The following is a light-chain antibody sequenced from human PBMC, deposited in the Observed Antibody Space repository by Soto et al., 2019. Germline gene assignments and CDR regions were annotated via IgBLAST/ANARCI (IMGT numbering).Light chain of an antibody. CDR3: LLSYSGARV. Sequence: QTVVTQEPSLTVSPGGTVTLTCGSSTGTVTSGHYPYWFQQKPGQAPRTLIYDTSKKHFWTPARFSGSLLGGKAALTLSGAQPEDEADYYCLLSYSGARVFGGGIKLTVL. CDR1: TGTVTSGHY. J-gene: IGLJ3*02. V-gene: IGLV7-46*01. CDR2: DTS.